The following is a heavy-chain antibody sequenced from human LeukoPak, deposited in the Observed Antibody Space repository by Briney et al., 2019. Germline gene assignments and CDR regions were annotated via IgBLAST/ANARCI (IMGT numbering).Heavy chain of an antibody. D-gene: IGHD3-22*01. Sequence: PSGGSLRLSCAASGFTFSGSAMSWVRQAPGKGLEWVSSICGSGGSTYYADSVKGRFTISRDNAKNTLYLQMNGLRAEDTAVYYCARDRANDDSVYTDYWGQGTLVTVSS. CDR1: GFTFSGSA. CDR3: ARDRANDDSVYTDY. J-gene: IGHJ4*02. CDR2: ICGSGGST. V-gene: IGHV3-23*01.